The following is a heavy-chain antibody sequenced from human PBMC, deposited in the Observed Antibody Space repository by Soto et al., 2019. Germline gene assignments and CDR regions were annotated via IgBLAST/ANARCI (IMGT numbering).Heavy chain of an antibody. CDR1: GYTFINYH. CDR2: INTYNGMT. D-gene: IGHD2-21*01. V-gene: IGHV1-18*01. CDR3: AKSPRGEMATD. J-gene: IGHJ4*02. Sequence: QVQLVQSGGEVKKPGASVTVSCKASGYTFINYHITWVRQAPGQGLEWRAWINTYNGMTDYAQRFQGRVTMTRDTSTSTAFMELRNLESDDTAVYFCAKSPRGEMATDWGQGTLVIVSS.